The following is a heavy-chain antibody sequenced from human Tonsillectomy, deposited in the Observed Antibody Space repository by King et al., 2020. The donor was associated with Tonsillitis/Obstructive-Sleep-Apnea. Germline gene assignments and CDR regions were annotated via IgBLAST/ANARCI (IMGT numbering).Heavy chain of an antibody. J-gene: IGHJ3*02. D-gene: IGHD1-1*01. CDR2: IYYSGST. V-gene: IGHV4-59*01. Sequence: QLQGSGPGRVKPSEPLSLTCTVSGVPLSGYYWSWIRQPPGKGLEWIVYIYYSGSTNFSPSLVSRVTLSADTPTNQVSLKLSSVTAADTAVYYCARDVQGDGFDIWGQGTVVTVSS. CDR1: GVPLSGYY. CDR3: ARDVQGDGFDI.